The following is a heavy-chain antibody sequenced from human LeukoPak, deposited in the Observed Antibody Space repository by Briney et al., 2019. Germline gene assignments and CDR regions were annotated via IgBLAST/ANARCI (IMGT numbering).Heavy chain of an antibody. CDR2: INPNSGGT. V-gene: IGHV1-2*02. CDR1: GYTFNDYY. CDR3: ARHANLDY. J-gene: IGHJ4*02. Sequence: ASVKVSCKASGYTFNDYYIHWVLHPPGQGLEWMGWINPNSGGTSYAQKFQDRVTLTRDTSIRTAYMELSRLTSDDTAVYYCARHANLDYWGQGTLVFVSS.